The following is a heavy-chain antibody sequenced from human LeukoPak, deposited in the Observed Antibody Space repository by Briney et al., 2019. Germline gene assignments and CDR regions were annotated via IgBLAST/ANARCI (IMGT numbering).Heavy chain of an antibody. CDR3: ARVRPYYYYMDV. V-gene: IGHV4-38-2*02. CDR1: GYSISSGYY. CDR2: IYHSGST. Sequence: SETLSLTCTVSGYSISSGYYWGWIRQPPGKGLEWIGSIYHSGSTYYNPSLKSRVTISVDTSKNQFSLKLSSVTAADTAVYYCARVRPYYYYMDVWGKGTTVTVSS. J-gene: IGHJ6*03.